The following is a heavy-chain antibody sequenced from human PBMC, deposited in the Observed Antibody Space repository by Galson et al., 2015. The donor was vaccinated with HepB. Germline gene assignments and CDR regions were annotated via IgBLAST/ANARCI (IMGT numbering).Heavy chain of an antibody. CDR2: LYASGST. CDR3: TRGTGGYDLF. D-gene: IGHD5-12*01. V-gene: IGHV4-4*07. Sequence: ETLSLTCTVSGGYISSYYWSWLRQPAGKGLEWIGRLYASGSTNFNPSLKSRVTMSLDTSKNQLSLKLSSVTAADTAVYYCTRGTGGYDLFWGQGTLVTVSS. CDR1: GGYISSYY. J-gene: IGHJ4*02.